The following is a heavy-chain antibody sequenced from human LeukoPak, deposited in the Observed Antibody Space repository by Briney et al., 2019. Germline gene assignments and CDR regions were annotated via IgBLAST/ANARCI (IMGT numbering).Heavy chain of an antibody. J-gene: IGHJ4*02. D-gene: IGHD3-10*01. Sequence: SETLSLTCTVSGGSISSSSYYWGWIRQPPGKGLEWIGSTYYSGSTYYNPSLKSRVTISVDTSKNQFSLKLSSVTAADTAVYYCARHMIADRWFGEFINYFDYWGQGTLVTVSS. CDR3: ARHMIADRWFGEFINYFDY. CDR2: TYYSGST. V-gene: IGHV4-39*01. CDR1: GGSISSSSYY.